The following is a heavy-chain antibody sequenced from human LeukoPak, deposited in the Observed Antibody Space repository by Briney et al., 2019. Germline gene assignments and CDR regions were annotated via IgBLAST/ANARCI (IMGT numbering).Heavy chain of an antibody. CDR3: ARVKLPDTAIHGSHWLDP. CDR2: ISSSGSTI. Sequence: PGGSLRLSCAASGFTFSDYYMSWIRQAPGKGLEWVSYISSSGSTIYYADSVKGRFTISRDNAKNSLYLQMNSLRAEDTAVYYCARVKLPDTAIHGSHWLDPWGQGTLVTVSS. D-gene: IGHD5-18*01. J-gene: IGHJ5*02. V-gene: IGHV3-11*04. CDR1: GFTFSDYY.